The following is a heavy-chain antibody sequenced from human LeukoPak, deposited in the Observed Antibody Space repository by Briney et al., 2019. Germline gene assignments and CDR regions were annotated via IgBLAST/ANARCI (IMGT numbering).Heavy chain of an antibody. J-gene: IGHJ4*02. CDR3: ARASLRSGVAGILGY. CDR2: INPNSGGT. CDR1: GYTFTGYY. V-gene: IGHV1-2*02. D-gene: IGHD6-19*01. Sequence: ASVKVSCKASGYTFTGYYMHWVRQAPGQGLEWMGWINPNSGGTNYAQKFQGRVTMTRDTSISTAYMELSRLRSDDTAVYYCARASLRSGVAGILGYWGQGTLVTVSS.